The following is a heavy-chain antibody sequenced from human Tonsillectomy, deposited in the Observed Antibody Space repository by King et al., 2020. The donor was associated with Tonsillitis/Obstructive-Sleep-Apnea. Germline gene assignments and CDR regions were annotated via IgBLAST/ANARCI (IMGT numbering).Heavy chain of an antibody. CDR2: TYYRSKWYN. D-gene: IGHD2-8*01. CDR3: AREQGCTNGVCYTRLFDY. V-gene: IGHV6-1*01. Sequence: VQLQQSGPGLVKPSQPLSLPCAISGDSVSSNSAAWNWISQSPSRGLEWLGRTYYRSKWYNDYAVSVRSRITINPETSKNQFSLQLNSLTPEDTAVYYCAREQGCTNGVCYTRLFDYWGQGTLVTVSS. J-gene: IGHJ4*02. CDR1: GDSVSSNSAA.